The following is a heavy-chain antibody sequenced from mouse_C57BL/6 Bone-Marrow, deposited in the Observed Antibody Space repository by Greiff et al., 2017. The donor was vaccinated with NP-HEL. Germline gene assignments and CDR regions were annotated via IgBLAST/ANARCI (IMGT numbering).Heavy chain of an antibody. J-gene: IGHJ4*01. CDR3: ARGITTVVPYYAMDY. CDR2: INPNNGGT. V-gene: IGHV1-26*01. Sequence: EVQLQQSGPELVKPGASVKISCKASGYTFNDYYMNWVKQSHGQSLEWIGDINPNNGGTSYNQKFKGKATLTADKSSNTAYMELRSLTSEDSAFYYCARGITTVVPYYAMDYWGQGTSVTVSS. CDR1: GYTFNDYY. D-gene: IGHD1-1*01.